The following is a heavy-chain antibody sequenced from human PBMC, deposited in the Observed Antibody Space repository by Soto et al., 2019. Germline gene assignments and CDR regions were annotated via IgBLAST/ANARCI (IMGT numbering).Heavy chain of an antibody. Sequence: QVQLVQSAAEVKKPGASVKVSCKASGYTFIRYGITWVRQAPGQGLEWVGWISPYNDYTEYAQKFHGRVTMTTDTSTKTVNRALRGLRSDDTAVYYCARGGYYDNVWQKLNYYGLDVWGQGTTVTVSS. J-gene: IGHJ6*02. CDR3: ARGGYYDNVWQKLNYYGLDV. D-gene: IGHD3-16*01. V-gene: IGHV1-18*01. CDR2: ISPYNDYT. CDR1: GYTFIRYG.